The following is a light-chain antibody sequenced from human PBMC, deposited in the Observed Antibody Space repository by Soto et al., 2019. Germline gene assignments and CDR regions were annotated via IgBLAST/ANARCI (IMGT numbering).Light chain of an antibody. CDR1: QGISSA. CDR2: DAS. Sequence: AIQLTQSPSSLSASVGDRVTITCRASQGISSALAWYQQKPGKAPKLLIYDASSLESGVPSRFSGSGSGTDFTLTISSLQPEDFATYYCQQFNNYPQITLGQGTRLEI. J-gene: IGKJ5*01. V-gene: IGKV1D-13*01. CDR3: QQFNNYPQIT.